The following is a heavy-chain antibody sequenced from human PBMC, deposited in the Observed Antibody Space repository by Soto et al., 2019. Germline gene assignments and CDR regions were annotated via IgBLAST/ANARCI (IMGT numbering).Heavy chain of an antibody. D-gene: IGHD3-22*01. V-gene: IGHV5-10-1*01. CDR3: ARLYDSSVGRAFDI. J-gene: IGHJ3*02. CDR1: ENSFTSYW. Sequence: PGESLKTSYTGSENSFTSYWISWVRQMPGKGLEWMGRMDPSDTYTTYNPSFQGQVTISADKSISTAYLQWSSLKASDTAMYYCARLYDSSVGRAFDIWGQGTMVTVSS. CDR2: MDPSDTYT.